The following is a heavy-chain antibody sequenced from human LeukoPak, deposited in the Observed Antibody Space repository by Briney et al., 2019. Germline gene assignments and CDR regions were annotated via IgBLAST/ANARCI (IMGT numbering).Heavy chain of an antibody. CDR2: INSDGSNI. CDR1: GFTFRDFW. J-gene: IGHJ4*02. Sequence: GGSLRLSCAASGFTFRDFWMHWVRQAPEKGLVWVSRINSDGSNITYADSAKGRFTISRDNAKNTLYLQMNSLRGEDTAVCYCARSRYSTSSGGFNYWGQGILVTVSS. D-gene: IGHD6-6*01. V-gene: IGHV3-74*01. CDR3: ARSRYSTSSGGFNY.